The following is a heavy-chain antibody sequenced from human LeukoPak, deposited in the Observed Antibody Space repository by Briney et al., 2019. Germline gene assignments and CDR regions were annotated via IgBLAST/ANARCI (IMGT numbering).Heavy chain of an antibody. Sequence: GGSLRLSCAASGFTFSSYGMHWVRQAPGKGLEWVAFIRYDGSNKYYADSVKGRFTISRDNSKNTLYLQMNSLRAEDTAVYYCAKSGYCSGIRCYYYYYYYMDVWGKGTTVTISS. CDR3: AKSGYCSGIRCYYYYYYYMDV. CDR2: IRYDGSNK. J-gene: IGHJ6*03. CDR1: GFTFSSYG. D-gene: IGHD2-15*01. V-gene: IGHV3-30*02.